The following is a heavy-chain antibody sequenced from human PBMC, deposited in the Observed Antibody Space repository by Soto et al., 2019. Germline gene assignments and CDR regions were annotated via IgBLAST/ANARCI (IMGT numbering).Heavy chain of an antibody. Sequence: GASVKVSCKASGGSFGNSAINWVRQTPGQGLEWLGGFIPVYRTLNYAQKFQGRVTITADESTGTAFMTLSSLASDDTAVSYCSTGVIWIGYFTVDSWGQGTRVTVSS. J-gene: IGHJ4*02. CDR2: FIPVYRTL. D-gene: IGHD3-3*01. CDR1: GGSFGNSA. CDR3: STGVIWIGYFTVDS. V-gene: IGHV1-69*13.